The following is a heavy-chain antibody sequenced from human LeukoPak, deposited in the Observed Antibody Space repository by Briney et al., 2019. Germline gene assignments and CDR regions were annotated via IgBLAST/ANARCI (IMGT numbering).Heavy chain of an antibody. CDR2: INHSGST. J-gene: IGHJ4*02. V-gene: IGHV4-34*01. D-gene: IGHD1-26*01. Sequence: SETLSLTCAVYGGSFSGYYWSWIRQPPGKGLEWIGEINHSGSTNYNPSRKRRVTISVDTSKNPFSLQLSSVTAADTAVYYCAMVGATTGGAFDYWGQGTLVTVSS. CDR1: GGSFSGYY. CDR3: AMVGATTGGAFDY.